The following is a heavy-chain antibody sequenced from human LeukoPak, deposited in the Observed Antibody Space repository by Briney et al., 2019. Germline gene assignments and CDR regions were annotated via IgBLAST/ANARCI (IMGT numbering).Heavy chain of an antibody. J-gene: IGHJ6*04. Sequence: GGSLRLSCAASGFTFSSYGMHWVRQAPGKGLEWVAVIWYDGSNKYYADSVKGRFTISRDNSKNTLYLQMNSLRAEDTAVYYCARRYDYVWGSHRYYYYGMDVWGKGTTVTVSS. CDR3: ARRYDYVWGSHRYYYYGMDV. V-gene: IGHV3-33*01. CDR1: GFTFSSYG. D-gene: IGHD3-16*02. CDR2: IWYDGSNK.